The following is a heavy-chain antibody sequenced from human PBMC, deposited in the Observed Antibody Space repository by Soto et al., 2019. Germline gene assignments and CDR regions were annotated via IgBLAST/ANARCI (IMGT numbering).Heavy chain of an antibody. CDR2: INPSNGNT. V-gene: IGHV1-18*01. J-gene: IGHJ4*02. D-gene: IGHD5-12*01. CDR1: GYTFINYA. Sequence: QVQLVQSGPEVKKPGASVKVSCKASGYTFINYAITWVRQAPGHGLEWMGWINPSNGNTNYSENLQGRVTMTTYTSTSPAYMEPRSLRADDPATYYCAKSPRSEMATDWGQGTLVTVSS. CDR3: AKSPRSEMATD.